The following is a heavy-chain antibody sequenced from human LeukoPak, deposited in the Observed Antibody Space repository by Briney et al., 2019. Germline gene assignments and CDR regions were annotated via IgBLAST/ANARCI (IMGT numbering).Heavy chain of an antibody. CDR3: ARGLRDYVWGSYRYLVY. CDR2: ISAYNGNT. D-gene: IGHD3-16*02. CDR1: GYTFTSYG. J-gene: IGHJ4*02. Sequence: ASVEVSCKASGYTFTSYGISWVRQAPGQGLEWMGWISAYNGNTNYAQKLQGRVTMTTDTSTSTAYMELRSLRSDDTAVYYCARGLRDYVWGSYRYLVYWGQGTLVTVSS. V-gene: IGHV1-18*01.